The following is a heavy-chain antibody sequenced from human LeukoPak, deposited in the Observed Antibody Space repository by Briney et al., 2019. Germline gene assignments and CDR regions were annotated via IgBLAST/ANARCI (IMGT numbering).Heavy chain of an antibody. D-gene: IGHD6-6*01. CDR2: ICINGENT. CDR3: ARLISTSSSRFSDY. V-gene: IGHV3-23*01. Sequence: GGSLRLSCAASGFTFSSYAMSWVRQAPGKGLEWASAICINGENTYYADSVKGRFTISRDTSRNTLYLQMHSLRAEDTAVYYCARLISTSSSRFSDYWGQGTLVTVSS. CDR1: GFTFSSYA. J-gene: IGHJ4*02.